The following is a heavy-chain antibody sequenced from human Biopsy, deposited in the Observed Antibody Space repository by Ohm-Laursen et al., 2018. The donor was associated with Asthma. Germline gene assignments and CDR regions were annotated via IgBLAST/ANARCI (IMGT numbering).Heavy chain of an antibody. J-gene: IGHJ4*02. Sequence: SQTLSLTCAVSGDSIDSGDYSWTWIRQSPGGGLEWIGYIYRNGDTYYNPTLKNRVTISIDRSKNQFSLRLRSVTAADTAVYYCARGWNCGGDCYSLDSWGQGTLVTVSS. CDR2: IYRNGDT. D-gene: IGHD2-21*02. CDR3: ARGWNCGGDCYSLDS. CDR1: GDSIDSGDYS. V-gene: IGHV4-30-2*06.